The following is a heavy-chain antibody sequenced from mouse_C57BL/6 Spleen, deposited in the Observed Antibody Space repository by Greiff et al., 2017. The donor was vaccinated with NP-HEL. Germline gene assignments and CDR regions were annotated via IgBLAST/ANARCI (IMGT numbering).Heavy chain of an antibody. D-gene: IGHD1-1*01. J-gene: IGHJ4*01. CDR1: GYTFTSYW. Sequence: QVQLQQSGAELAKPGASVKLSCKASGYTFTSYWMHWVKQRPGQGLEWIGYINPSSGYTKYNQKFKDKATLTADKSSSTAYMQLSSLTYEDSAVDYCARGTTVASYAMDYWGQGTSVTVSS. V-gene: IGHV1-7*01. CDR3: ARGTTVASYAMDY. CDR2: INPSSGYT.